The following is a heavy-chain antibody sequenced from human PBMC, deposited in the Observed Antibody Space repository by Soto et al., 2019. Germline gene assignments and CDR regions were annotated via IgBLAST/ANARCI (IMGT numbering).Heavy chain of an antibody. CDR1: GFTFSSYG. D-gene: IGHD1-26*01. V-gene: IGHV3-30*18. CDR2: ISYDGSNK. J-gene: IGHJ4*02. Sequence: QVQLVESGGGVVQPGRSLRLSCAASGFTFSSYGMHWVRQAPGKGLEWVAVISYDGSNKYYADSVKGRFTISRDNSKNTLYLQMNSLRAEDTAVYYCAKDRVTAPRGVGATTELDYWGQGTLVTVSS. CDR3: AKDRVTAPRGVGATTELDY.